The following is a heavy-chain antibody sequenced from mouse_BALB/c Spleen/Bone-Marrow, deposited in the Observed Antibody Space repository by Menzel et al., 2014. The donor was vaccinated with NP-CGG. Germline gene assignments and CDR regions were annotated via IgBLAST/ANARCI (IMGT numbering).Heavy chain of an antibody. CDR1: GYAFXNYL. Sequence: QVQLQQPGDELVRPGTSVKVSCKASGYAFXNYLIEWFKQRPGQGLEWIGRINPGIGGTTYNAKFKGKATLTADKSSTTAYMQLSSLTSDDSAVYFCARFTRDYWGQGTTLTVSS. CDR2: INPGIGGT. CDR3: ARFTRDY. J-gene: IGHJ2*01. V-gene: IGHV1-54*01.